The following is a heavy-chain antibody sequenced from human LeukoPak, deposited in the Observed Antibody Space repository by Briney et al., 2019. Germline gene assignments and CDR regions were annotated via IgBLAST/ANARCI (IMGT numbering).Heavy chain of an antibody. D-gene: IGHD6-19*01. CDR1: GFTLSSYG. Sequence: PGGSLRLSCAASGFTLSSYGMHWVRQAPGKGLEWVAVISYDGSNKYYADSAKGRFTISRDNSKNTLYLQMNSLRAEDTAVYYCAKDRSSGRRNPFDYWGQGTLVTVSS. J-gene: IGHJ4*02. CDR2: ISYDGSNK. V-gene: IGHV3-30*18. CDR3: AKDRSSGRRNPFDY.